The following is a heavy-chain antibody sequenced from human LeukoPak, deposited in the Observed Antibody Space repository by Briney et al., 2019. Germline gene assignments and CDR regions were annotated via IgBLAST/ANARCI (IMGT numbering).Heavy chain of an antibody. CDR1: GGSFSGYY. Sequence: PSETLSLTCAVYGGSFSGYYWSWIRQPPGKGLEWIGEINHSGSTNYNPSLKSRVTISVDTSKNQFSLKLSSVTAADTAVYYCARGRYCSSTSCCPYYFDYWGQGTLVTVSS. D-gene: IGHD2-2*01. V-gene: IGHV4-34*01. CDR3: ARGRYCSSTSCCPYYFDY. J-gene: IGHJ4*02. CDR2: INHSGST.